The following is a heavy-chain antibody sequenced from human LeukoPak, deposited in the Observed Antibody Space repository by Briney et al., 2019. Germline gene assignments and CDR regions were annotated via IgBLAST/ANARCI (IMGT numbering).Heavy chain of an antibody. Sequence: GGSLRLSCAASGFTFSTYGMRWVRQAPGKGLEWVSTIPASGGNTYYADSVKGRFTISRDNSKNTLYLQMNSLTTEDTAIYYCVRYLSGWYYFDYWGQGTLVTVSS. CDR2: IPASGGNT. CDR1: GFTFSTYG. D-gene: IGHD6-19*01. V-gene: IGHV3-23*01. CDR3: VRYLSGWYYFDY. J-gene: IGHJ4*02.